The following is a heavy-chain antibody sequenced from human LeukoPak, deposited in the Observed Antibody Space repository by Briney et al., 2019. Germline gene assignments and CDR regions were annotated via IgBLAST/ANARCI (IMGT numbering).Heavy chain of an antibody. CDR3: AGSVVPAAIRAFDI. CDR1: GFTFSSYA. D-gene: IGHD2-2*01. CDR2: ITASSSST. Sequence: PGGSLRLSCAASGFTFSSYAMSWVRQAPGKGLEWVSAITASSSSTYYADSVKGRSTISRDNSKNTLYLQMNSLRAEDTAVYYCAGSVVPAAIRAFDIWGQGTMVTVSS. V-gene: IGHV3-23*01. J-gene: IGHJ3*02.